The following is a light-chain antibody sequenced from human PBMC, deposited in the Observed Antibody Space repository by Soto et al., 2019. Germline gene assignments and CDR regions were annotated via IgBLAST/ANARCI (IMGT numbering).Light chain of an antibody. Sequence: QSVLTQPPSVSGAPGQRVTISCTGSSSNIGAGYDVHWYQQLPGTAPKLLIYGNSNRPSGVPDRFSGSKSGTSASLAITGLQAEGEADYYSQSYDSSLSGWVFGGGTKLTVL. CDR3: QSYDSSLSGWV. J-gene: IGLJ3*02. V-gene: IGLV1-40*01. CDR2: GNS. CDR1: SSNIGAGYD.